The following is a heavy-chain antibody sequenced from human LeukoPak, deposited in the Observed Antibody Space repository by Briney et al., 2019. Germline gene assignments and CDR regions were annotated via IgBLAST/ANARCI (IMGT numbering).Heavy chain of an antibody. CDR2: INHSGYT. V-gene: IGHV4-34*01. CDR3: TRMTTGHDY. J-gene: IGHJ4*02. CDR1: GVSFNDYY. Sequence: SETLSLTCAVSGVSFNDYYWSWVRQTPGRGLEWIGEINHSGYTNNSPSLKSRVTLSIDTSRKQFSLNLRSVTVADTGIYYCTRMTTGHDYWGQGTLVTVSS. D-gene: IGHD4-17*01.